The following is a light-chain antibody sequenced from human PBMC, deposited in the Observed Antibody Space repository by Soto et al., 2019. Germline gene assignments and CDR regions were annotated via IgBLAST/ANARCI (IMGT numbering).Light chain of an antibody. J-gene: IGKJ1*01. CDR1: QGISSY. CDR3: QQLNSYPRT. Sequence: DIQLTQSPSFLSASVGDRVTITCRASQGISSYLARYQQKPGKAPNLLIYAASTLQSGVPSRFSGSGSGTEFTLTISSLQPEDFTTYYFQQLNSYPRTFGQGTKVEIK. V-gene: IGKV1-9*01. CDR2: AAS.